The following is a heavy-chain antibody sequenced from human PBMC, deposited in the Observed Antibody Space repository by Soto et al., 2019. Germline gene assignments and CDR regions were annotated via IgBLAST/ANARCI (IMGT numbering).Heavy chain of an antibody. CDR3: GRGRSGQIVVFY. V-gene: IGHV1-2*02. J-gene: IGHJ4*02. CDR1: GYTFTGHY. D-gene: IGHD5-12*01. Sequence: ASVEVSCKASGYTFTGHYIHWVRQAPEQGPEWMGEIGPESGATRYAQKFQGRVTMTRDMSITTVYMELNNLSPDDTAVYYCGRGRSGQIVVFYWGQGTPVTVSS. CDR2: IGPESGAT.